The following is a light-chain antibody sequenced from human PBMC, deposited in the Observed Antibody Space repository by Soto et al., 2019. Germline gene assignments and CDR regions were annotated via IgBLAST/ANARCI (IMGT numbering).Light chain of an antibody. V-gene: IGKV2-30*02. Sequence: DVVMTQSPLSLLVTLGQPASISCSSSQGLVHSDGHTYLNWFHQRPGQSLRRLIYEVSKRDSGVPDRFSGSGSGTDFTLKISRVEAEDVGVFYCMQGTHWPWTFGQGTKVEIK. CDR3: MQGTHWPWT. CDR1: QGLVHSDGHTY. J-gene: IGKJ1*01. CDR2: EVS.